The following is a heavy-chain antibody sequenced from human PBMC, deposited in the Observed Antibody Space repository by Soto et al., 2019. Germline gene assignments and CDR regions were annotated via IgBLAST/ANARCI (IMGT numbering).Heavy chain of an antibody. J-gene: IGHJ4*02. CDR3: ARDDGWLVLDY. D-gene: IGHD6-19*01. V-gene: IGHV3-21*06. CDR1: GFAFSSYS. CDR2: ITIRSSYI. Sequence: EVQLVESGGGLVKPGGSLRLSCAASGFAFSSYSMNWVRQAPGKGLEWVAFITIRSSYIYYADSVRGRFTISRDNAKNSLYLQMDDLRAEDTAVYYCARDDGWLVLDYWGQGTLVTVSS.